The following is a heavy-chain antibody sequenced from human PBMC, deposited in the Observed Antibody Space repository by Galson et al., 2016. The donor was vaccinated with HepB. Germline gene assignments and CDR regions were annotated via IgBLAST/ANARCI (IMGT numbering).Heavy chain of an antibody. J-gene: IGHJ3*02. CDR3: ASAQYYYDSSGYTVDALDI. CDR1: GGSVSSGDYY. CDR2: IYYSGST. Sequence: ETLSLTCTVSGGSVSSGDYYWTWIRQPPGKGLEWIGHIYYSGSTNYNPSLTSRVTMSVDTSKNQFSLRLTSVTAADTAVYYCASAQYYYDSSGYTVDALDIWGQGTMVTVSS. D-gene: IGHD3-22*01. V-gene: IGHV4-61*08.